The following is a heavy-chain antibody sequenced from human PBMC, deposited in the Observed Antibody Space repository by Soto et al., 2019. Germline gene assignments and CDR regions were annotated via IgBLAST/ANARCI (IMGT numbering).Heavy chain of an antibody. CDR2: ISAYNGNK. V-gene: IGHV1-18*01. CDR3: ARGGASPDY. Sequence: QVPLVQSGAEVKKPGTSVKVSCKTSGFTFTTFSITWVRQAPGQGLEWMGWISAYNGNKNYAQKFQGRVTMTTDTSTTTAYMDLRSLTSADTAVYYCARGGASPDYWGQGTLVTVSS. CDR1: GFTFTTFS. J-gene: IGHJ4*02. D-gene: IGHD3-16*01.